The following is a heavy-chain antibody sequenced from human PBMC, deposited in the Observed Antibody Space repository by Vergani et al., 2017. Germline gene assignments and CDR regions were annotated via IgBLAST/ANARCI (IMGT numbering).Heavy chain of an antibody. J-gene: IGHJ1*01. Sequence: EVQLVESGGGLVQPGGSLRLSCAASQFTFSNYWMSWVRQAPGKGLEWVANIKKHGSEKYYVDSVKGRFTISRDNAKSSLYLQMNSLRAEDTAVYYCAKGRTTEYFQHWGQGTLVTVSS. CDR3: AKGRTTEYFQH. D-gene: IGHD3-3*01. V-gene: IGHV3-7*03. CDR2: IKKHGSEK. CDR1: QFTFSNYW.